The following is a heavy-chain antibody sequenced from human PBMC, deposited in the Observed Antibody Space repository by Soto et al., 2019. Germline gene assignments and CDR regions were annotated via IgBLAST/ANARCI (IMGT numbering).Heavy chain of an antibody. CDR1: GGSIISSNW. CDR3: ARRDWSGSTSHFYFDY. V-gene: IGHV4-4*02. D-gene: IGHD3-9*01. J-gene: IGHJ4*02. Sequence: SETLSLTCAVSGGSIISSNWWNWVRQPPGKGLEWIGEIYHSGSTYYKPSLKSRVAMSVDTSKNQFSLKLTSATAADTAVYYCARRDWSGSTSHFYFDYWGQGVLVTV. CDR2: IYHSGST.